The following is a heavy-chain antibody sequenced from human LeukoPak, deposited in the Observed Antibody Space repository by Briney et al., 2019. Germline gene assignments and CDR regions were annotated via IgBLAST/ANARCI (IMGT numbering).Heavy chain of an antibody. CDR2: IEPGGTEK. Sequence: GGSLRLSCAASGFPFSSYWMSWVRQAPGKGLEWVANIEPGGTEKYYVDCVKGRFTISRDNAKNSLYLQMNTLRAEDAAVYWCARNWRAGDDYWGQGTLVTVSS. D-gene: IGHD3-16*01. CDR3: ARNWRAGDDY. CDR1: GFPFSSYW. J-gene: IGHJ4*02. V-gene: IGHV3-7*01.